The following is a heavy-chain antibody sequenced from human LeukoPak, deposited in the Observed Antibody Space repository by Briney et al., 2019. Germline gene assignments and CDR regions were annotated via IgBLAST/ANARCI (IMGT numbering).Heavy chain of an antibody. CDR1: GGSISSYY. Sequence: PSETLSLTCTVSGGSISSYYWSWIRQPPGKGLEWIGYIYDSGSTDYNPSLKSRVTISIDTSKNQFSLKLSSVTAADTAVYYCARTTVTVSHFDYWGQGTLVTVSS. CDR3: ARTTVTVSHFDY. CDR2: IYDSGST. J-gene: IGHJ4*02. V-gene: IGHV4-59*08. D-gene: IGHD4-17*01.